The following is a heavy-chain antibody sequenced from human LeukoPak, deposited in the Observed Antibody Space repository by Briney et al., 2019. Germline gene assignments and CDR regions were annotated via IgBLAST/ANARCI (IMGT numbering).Heavy chain of an antibody. J-gene: IGHJ4*02. Sequence: GGSLRLSCAASGFTFSSYAMHWVRQAPGKGLEWVAVISYDGSNKNYADSVKGRFTISRDNSKSTLYLQMNSLRGEDTAVYYCARGFGEPAALTDYWGQGTLVTVSS. CDR2: ISYDGSNK. CDR3: ARGFGEPAALTDY. CDR1: GFTFSSYA. V-gene: IGHV3-30*04. D-gene: IGHD2-2*01.